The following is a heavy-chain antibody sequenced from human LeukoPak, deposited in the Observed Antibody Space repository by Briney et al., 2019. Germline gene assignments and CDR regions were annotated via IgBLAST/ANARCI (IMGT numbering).Heavy chain of an antibody. CDR2: INSDGSST. Sequence: GGSLRLSCVASGFMFSSYWMNWVRQAPGKGLGWVSRINSDGSSTSYADSVKGRFTISRDNAKNTLFLQMNSLRAEDTAVYYCARGPGAFDIWGQGTMVTVSS. V-gene: IGHV3-74*01. CDR3: ARGPGAFDI. J-gene: IGHJ3*02. CDR1: GFMFSSYW. D-gene: IGHD2-2*01.